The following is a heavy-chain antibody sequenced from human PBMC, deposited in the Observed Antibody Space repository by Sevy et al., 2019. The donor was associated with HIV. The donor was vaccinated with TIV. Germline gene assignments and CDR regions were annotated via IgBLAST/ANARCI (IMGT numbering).Heavy chain of an antibody. J-gene: IGHJ4*02. D-gene: IGHD2-2*02. V-gene: IGHV3-23*01. CDR1: GFTFSKYS. CDR2: LSFGCGEI. CDR3: AREGCAKPHDY. Sequence: GGFLRLSCAASGFTFSKYSMSWVRQPPGKGLEWVSTLSFGCGEIKYAASVKGRFTVSRDNSKSSVYLQMNNLRPEDTAVYYCAREGCAKPHDYWGQGTLVTVSS.